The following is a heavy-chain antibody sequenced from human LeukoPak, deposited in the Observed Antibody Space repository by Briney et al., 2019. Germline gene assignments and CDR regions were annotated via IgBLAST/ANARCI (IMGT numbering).Heavy chain of an antibody. CDR3: ARGYDYYDSSGYSYYFDY. D-gene: IGHD3-22*01. CDR1: GYTFTSYD. Sequence: ASVKVSCKASGYTFTSYDISWVRQATGQGLEWMGWMNPNSGNTGYAQKFQGRVTMTRNTSISTAYMELSSLRSEDTAVYYCARGYDYYDSSGYSYYFDYWGQGTLVTVSS. CDR2: MNPNSGNT. J-gene: IGHJ4*02. V-gene: IGHV1-8*01.